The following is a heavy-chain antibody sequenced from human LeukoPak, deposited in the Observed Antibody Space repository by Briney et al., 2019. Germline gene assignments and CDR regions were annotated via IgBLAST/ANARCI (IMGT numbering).Heavy chain of an antibody. D-gene: IGHD2-15*01. Sequence: GASVKVSCKASGYTFTGYYMHWVRQAPGQGLEWMGWINPNSGGTNYAQKLQDRVTMTTDTSTTTAYMELRSLTSDDTAVYYCARAGAVVDNWFDPWGQGTLVTVSS. J-gene: IGHJ5*02. V-gene: IGHV1-2*02. CDR3: ARAGAVVDNWFDP. CDR2: INPNSGGT. CDR1: GYTFTGYY.